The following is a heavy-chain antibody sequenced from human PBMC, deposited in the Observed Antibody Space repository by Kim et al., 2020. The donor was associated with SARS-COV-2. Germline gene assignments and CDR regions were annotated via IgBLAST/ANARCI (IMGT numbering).Heavy chain of an antibody. CDR1: GFTFSSYG. Sequence: GGSLRLSCAASGFTFSSYGMHWVRQAPGKGLEWVAVIWYDGSNKYYADSVKGRFTISGDNSKNTLYLQMNSLRAEDTAVYYCARGLFVTMVRGALDYWGQGTLVTVSS. V-gene: IGHV3-33*01. CDR2: IWYDGSNK. J-gene: IGHJ4*02. D-gene: IGHD3-10*01. CDR3: ARGLFVTMVRGALDY.